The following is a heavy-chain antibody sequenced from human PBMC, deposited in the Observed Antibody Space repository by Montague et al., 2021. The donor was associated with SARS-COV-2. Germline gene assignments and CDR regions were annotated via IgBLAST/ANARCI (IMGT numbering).Heavy chain of an antibody. CDR2: THTSGST. D-gene: IGHD6-13*01. CDR1: GGSISSYY. CDR3: ARDRGSAADKAFDN. J-gene: IGHJ4*02. V-gene: IGHV4-4*07. Sequence: SETLSLTCTVSGGSISSYYWSWIRQPAGKGLELIGRTHTSGSTNYNPSLRSRVTMSIDTSKNQFSLRLSPVTAADTAVYYCARDRGSAADKAFDNWGQGTLVTVSS.